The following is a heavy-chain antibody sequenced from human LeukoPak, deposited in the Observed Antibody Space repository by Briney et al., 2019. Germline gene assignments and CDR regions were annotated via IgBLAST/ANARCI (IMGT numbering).Heavy chain of an antibody. CDR2: IYYSGST. Sequence: SETLSLTCTVSGGSISSSSYYWGWIRQPPEKGLEWIGSIYYSGSTYYNPSLKSRVTISVDTSKNQFSLKLSSVTAADTAVYYCARDPRYYYYGMDVWGQGTTVTVSS. J-gene: IGHJ6*02. CDR1: GGSISSSSYY. CDR3: ARDPRYYYYGMDV. V-gene: IGHV4-39*07.